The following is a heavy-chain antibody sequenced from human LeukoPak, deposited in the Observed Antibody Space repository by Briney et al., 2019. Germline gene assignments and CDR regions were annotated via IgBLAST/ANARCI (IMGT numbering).Heavy chain of an antibody. Sequence: GGSLRLSCAASGFTFSSYAMSWVRQAPGKGLEWVSAISGSGGSTYYADSVKGRFTISRDNSKNTLYLQMNSLRDEDTAVYYCAKSVRDSSGWYPDAFDIWGQGTMVTVSS. CDR1: GFTFSSYA. J-gene: IGHJ3*02. V-gene: IGHV3-23*01. D-gene: IGHD6-19*01. CDR2: ISGSGGST. CDR3: AKSVRDSSGWYPDAFDI.